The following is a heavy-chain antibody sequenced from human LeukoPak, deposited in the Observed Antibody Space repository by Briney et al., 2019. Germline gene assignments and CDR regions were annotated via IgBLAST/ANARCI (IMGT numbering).Heavy chain of an antibody. CDR1: GGSISSYY. CDR2: IYTSGST. Sequence: SETLSLTCTVSGGSISSYYWSWIRQPAGKGLEWIGRIYTSGSTNYNPSLKSRVTMSVDTSKNQFSLKLSSVTAADTAVYYCARGTTHYYYYYMDVWGKGTTVTVSS. J-gene: IGHJ6*03. V-gene: IGHV4-4*07. CDR3: ARGTTHYYYYYMDV. D-gene: IGHD1-7*01.